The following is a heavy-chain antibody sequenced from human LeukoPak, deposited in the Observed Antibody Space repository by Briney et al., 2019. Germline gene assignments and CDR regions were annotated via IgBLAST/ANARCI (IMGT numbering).Heavy chain of an antibody. V-gene: IGHV3-48*03. Sequence: GGSLRLSCVASGFTFSSYEMNWVRQAPGKGLEWVSFITASGSTIYYADSVKGRFTISRDNAKNSLYLQMNSLRAEDTAVYYCARLLPCDYWGQGTLVTVSS. D-gene: IGHD2/OR15-2a*01. J-gene: IGHJ4*02. CDR3: ARLLPCDY. CDR1: GFTFSSYE. CDR2: ITASGSTI.